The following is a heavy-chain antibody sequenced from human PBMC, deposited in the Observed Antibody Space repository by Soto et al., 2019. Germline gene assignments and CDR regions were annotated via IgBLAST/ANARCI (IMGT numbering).Heavy chain of an antibody. CDR1: GFTFSSYG. V-gene: IGHV3-30*18. CDR2: ISYDGSNK. D-gene: IGHD3-10*01. CDR3: AKAPQPLRITMAP. Sequence: PGGSLILSCAASGFTFSSYGMHWVRQAPGKGLEWVAVISYDGSNKYYADSVKGRFTISRDNSKNTLYLQMNSLRAEDTAVYYCAKAPQPLRITMAPWGQGTMVTVSS. J-gene: IGHJ3*01.